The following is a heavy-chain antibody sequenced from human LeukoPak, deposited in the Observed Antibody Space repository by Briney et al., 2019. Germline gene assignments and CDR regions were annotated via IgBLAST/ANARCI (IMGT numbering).Heavy chain of an antibody. V-gene: IGHV3-21*05. Sequence: PGGSLRLSCAASGFTFSSYWMSWVRQAPGKGLEWVSYISSSSSHTNYADSVKGRFTISRDNAKNSLHLQMNSLRAEDTAVYYCARASSRGYSYGQDYWGQGTLVTVSS. D-gene: IGHD5-18*01. CDR3: ARASSRGYSYGQDY. CDR1: GFTFSSYW. CDR2: ISSSSSHT. J-gene: IGHJ4*02.